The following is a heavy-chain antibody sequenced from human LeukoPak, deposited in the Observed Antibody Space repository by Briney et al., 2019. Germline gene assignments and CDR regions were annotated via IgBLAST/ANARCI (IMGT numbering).Heavy chain of an antibody. D-gene: IGHD6-19*01. CDR2: IKQDGSDK. V-gene: IGHV3-7*01. CDR3: ARAVAENWFDP. Sequence: GGSLGLSCAASGFTFSSYWMSWVRQAPGKGLGWVANIKQDGSDKYYVDSVKGRFTISRDNAKNSVYLQMNSLRAEDTALYYCARAVAENWFDPWGQGTLVTVSS. CDR1: GFTFSSYW. J-gene: IGHJ5*02.